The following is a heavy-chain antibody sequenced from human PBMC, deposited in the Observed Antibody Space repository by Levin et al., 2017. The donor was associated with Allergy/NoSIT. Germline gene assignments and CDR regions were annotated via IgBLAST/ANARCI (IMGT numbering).Heavy chain of an antibody. CDR1: GGTFSSYA. CDR3: ARGLVRDYYFDY. CDR2: IIPIFGTA. V-gene: IGHV1-69*13. D-gene: IGHD3-10*01. Sequence: ASVKVSCKASGGTFSSYAISWVRQAPGQGLEWMGGIIPIFGTANYAQKFQGRVTITADESTSTAYMELSSLRSEDTAVYYCARGLVRDYYFDYWGQGTLVTVSS. J-gene: IGHJ4*02.